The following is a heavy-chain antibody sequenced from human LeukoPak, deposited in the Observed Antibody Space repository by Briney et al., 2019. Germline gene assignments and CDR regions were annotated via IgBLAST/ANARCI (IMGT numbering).Heavy chain of an antibody. CDR3: ASRKLGNDY. CDR2: MYHSGNT. D-gene: IGHD7-27*01. CDR1: GYSISGAYY. V-gene: IGHV4-38-2*02. Sequence: SETLSLTCTVSGYSISGAYYWGWIRQPPGKGLEWIGSMYHSGNTYHNPSLKSRVTISVDTSKNHFSLKLISVTAADTAVYYCASRKLGNDYWGQGTLVTVSS. J-gene: IGHJ4*02.